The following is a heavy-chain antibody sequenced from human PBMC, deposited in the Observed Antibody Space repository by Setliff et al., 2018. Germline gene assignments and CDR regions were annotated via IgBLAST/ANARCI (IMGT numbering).Heavy chain of an antibody. CDR1: GFTFSGSA. J-gene: IGHJ6*02. CDR3: ADAGSAKGLDI. Sequence: GGSLRLSCAASGFTFSGSAMHWVRQASGKGLEWVGRIRSKANSYATAYAASVKGRFTISRDDSKSSLYLQMNSLKTEDTAVYYCADAGSAKGLDIWGQGTTVTVSS. D-gene: IGHD6-19*01. V-gene: IGHV3-73*01. CDR2: IRSKANSYAT.